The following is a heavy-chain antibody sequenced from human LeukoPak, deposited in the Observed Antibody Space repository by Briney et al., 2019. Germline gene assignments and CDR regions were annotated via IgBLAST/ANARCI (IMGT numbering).Heavy chain of an antibody. J-gene: IGHJ4*02. CDR2: IYTSGSS. Sequence: SETLSLTCNVSPGSISGYYWSWIRQPAGKGLEWIGRIYTSGSSDYNPSLESRVTMSVDTSKNQFSLNLSSVTAADTAFYYCARDCSSASCFTNFDYWGQGTLVTVSS. V-gene: IGHV4-4*07. CDR3: ARDCSSASCFTNFDY. CDR1: PGSISGYY. D-gene: IGHD2-2*02.